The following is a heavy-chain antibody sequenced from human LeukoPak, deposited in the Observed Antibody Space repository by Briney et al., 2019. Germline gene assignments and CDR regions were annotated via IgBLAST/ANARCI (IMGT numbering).Heavy chain of an antibody. V-gene: IGHV3-74*01. J-gene: IGHJ5*02. CDR3: ARVSGTMVRGVIPGWLDP. D-gene: IGHD3-10*01. CDR2: INSDGSST. CDR1: GFTFSSYW. Sequence: PGGSLRLSCAASGFTFSSYWMHWVRQAPGKGLVWVSRINSDGSSTSYADSVKGRFTISRDNAKNTLYLQMNSLRAEDTAVYYCARVSGTMVRGVIPGWLDPWGQGTLVTVSS.